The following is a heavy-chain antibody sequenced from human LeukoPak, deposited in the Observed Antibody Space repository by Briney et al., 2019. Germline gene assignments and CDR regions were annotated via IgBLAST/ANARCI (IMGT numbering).Heavy chain of an antibody. CDR3: AKDPEDAFDI. Sequence: PGGSLRLSCAASGFTFSSYGMHWVRQAPGKGLEWVSAISGSGGSTYYADSVKGRFTISRDNSKNTLYLQMNSLRAEDTAVYYCAKDPEDAFDIWGQGTMVTVSS. V-gene: IGHV3-23*01. J-gene: IGHJ3*02. CDR2: ISGSGGST. CDR1: GFTFSSYG.